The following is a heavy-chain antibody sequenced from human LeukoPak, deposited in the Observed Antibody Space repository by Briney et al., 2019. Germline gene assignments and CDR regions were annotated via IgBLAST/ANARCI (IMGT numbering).Heavy chain of an antibody. CDR3: ARVPTPKPLYYFDY. J-gene: IGHJ4*02. D-gene: IGHD1-14*01. Sequence: ASVKASCKASGYTFTGYYMHWVRQAPGQGLEWMGWINPNSGGTNYAQKFQGGVTMTRDTSISTAYMELSRLRSDDTAVYYCARVPTPKPLYYFDYWGQGTLVTVSS. CDR2: INPNSGGT. V-gene: IGHV1-2*02. CDR1: GYTFTGYY.